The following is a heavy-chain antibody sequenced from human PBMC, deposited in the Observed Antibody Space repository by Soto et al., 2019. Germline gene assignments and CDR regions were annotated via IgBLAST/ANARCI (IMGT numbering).Heavy chain of an antibody. Sequence: SETLSLTCTVSGGSISSGGYYWSWIRQHPGKGLEWIGYTYYSGSTYYNPSLKSRVTISVDTSKNQFSLKLSSVTAADTAVYYCARARYSSSSFWFDPWGQGTLVTVSS. CDR1: GGSISSGGYY. D-gene: IGHD6-6*01. CDR3: ARARYSSSSFWFDP. V-gene: IGHV4-31*03. CDR2: TYYSGST. J-gene: IGHJ5*02.